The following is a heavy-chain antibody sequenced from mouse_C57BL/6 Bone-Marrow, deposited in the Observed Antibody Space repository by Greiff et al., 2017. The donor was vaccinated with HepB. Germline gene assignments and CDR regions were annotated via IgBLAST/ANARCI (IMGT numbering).Heavy chain of an antibody. V-gene: IGHV1-64*01. CDR3: ARRGYSNYLAWFAY. D-gene: IGHD2-5*01. CDR1: GYTFTSYW. J-gene: IGHJ3*01. CDR2: IHPNSGST. Sequence: QVQLKQPGAELVKPGASVKLSCKASGYTFTSYWMHWVKQRPGQGLEWIGMIHPNSGSTNYNEKFKSKATLTVDKSSSTAYMQLSSLTSEDSAVYYCARRGYSNYLAWFAYWGQGTLVTVSA.